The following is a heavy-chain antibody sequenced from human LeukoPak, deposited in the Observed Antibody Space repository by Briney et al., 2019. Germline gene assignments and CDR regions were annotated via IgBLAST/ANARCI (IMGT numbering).Heavy chain of an antibody. V-gene: IGHV3-7*01. J-gene: IGHJ5*02. CDR2: IKEDGSEK. CDR1: GFTFSSYA. D-gene: IGHD3-22*01. CDR3: ARDPPGNYFDGTGYYS. Sequence: GGSLRLSCAASGFTFSSYAMTWVRQAPGKGLEWVGNIKEDGSEKNYADSVNGRLTTSRDNAKNSLYLQMNSLRVEDTAVYYCARDPPGNYFDGTGYYSWGQGTLVTVSS.